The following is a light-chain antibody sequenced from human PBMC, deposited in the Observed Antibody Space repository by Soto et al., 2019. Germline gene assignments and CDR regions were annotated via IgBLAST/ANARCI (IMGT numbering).Light chain of an antibody. V-gene: IGKV1-39*01. CDR3: QQTYSIPFT. J-gene: IGKJ3*01. Sequence: DIQMTQSPSSLSASVGDRVTITCRASQSIRSYLNWYQQKPGKAPKLLISGASSLQSGVPSRFSGSGSGTDFTLTISSLQPEDFATYYCQQTYSIPFTFGPGTKVAIQ. CDR1: QSIRSY. CDR2: GAS.